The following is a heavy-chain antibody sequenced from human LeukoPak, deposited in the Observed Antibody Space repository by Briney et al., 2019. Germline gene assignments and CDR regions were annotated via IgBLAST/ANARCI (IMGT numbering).Heavy chain of an antibody. Sequence: SETLSLTCTVSGGSISSGGYYWSWIRQPPGKGLEWIGYIYHSGSTYYNPSLKSRVTISVDRSKNQFSLKLSSVTAADTAVYYCAREVYSRSSHTTFDYWGQGTLVTVSS. CDR1: GGSISSGGYY. CDR2: IYHSGST. J-gene: IGHJ4*02. V-gene: IGHV4-30-2*01. D-gene: IGHD6-6*01. CDR3: AREVYSRSSHTTFDY.